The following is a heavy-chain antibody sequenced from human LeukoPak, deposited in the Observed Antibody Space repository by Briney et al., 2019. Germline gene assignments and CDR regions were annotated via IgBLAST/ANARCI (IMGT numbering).Heavy chain of an antibody. CDR2: IKTDGSYT. CDR3: ARLGAPYDKDEYR. CDR1: GITLSNYW. Sequence: TGGSLRLSCTASGITLSNYWMHWVRQAPGKGPVWVSGIKTDGSYTTYADSVRGRSTISRDNAKNTVSLQMNSLRVEDTAMYYCARLGAPYDKDEYRWGQGALVTVSS. J-gene: IGHJ5*02. V-gene: IGHV3-74*03. D-gene: IGHD3-16*01.